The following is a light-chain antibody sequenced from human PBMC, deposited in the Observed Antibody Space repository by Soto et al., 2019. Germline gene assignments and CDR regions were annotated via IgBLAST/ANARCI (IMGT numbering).Light chain of an antibody. J-gene: IGKJ4*01. CDR1: QSVSSY. CDR3: LQRSDWPPT. V-gene: IGKV3-11*01. CDR2: DAS. Sequence: EIVLTQSPATLSLSPGERATLSCRASQSVSSYLAWYQHKAGQAPRLLIYDASNRATGIPARFSGSGSGTDFTLTISSLEPADFALYYCLQRSDWPPTFGGGTKVEIK.